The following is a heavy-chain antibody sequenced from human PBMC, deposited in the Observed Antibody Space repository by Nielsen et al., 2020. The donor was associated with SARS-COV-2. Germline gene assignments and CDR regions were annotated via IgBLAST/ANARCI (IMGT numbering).Heavy chain of an antibody. CDR1: GYSFTSYW. CDR3: ARAGMIGTRPNWFDP. D-gene: IGHD1-14*01. CDR2: IYPGDSDT. J-gene: IGHJ5*02. V-gene: IGHV5-51*01. Sequence: GESLKISCKGSGYSFTSYWIGWVRQIPGKGLEWMGIIYPGDSDTRYSPSFQGQVTISADKSISTAYLQWSSLKASDTAMYYCARAGMIGTRPNWFDPWGQGTLVTVSS.